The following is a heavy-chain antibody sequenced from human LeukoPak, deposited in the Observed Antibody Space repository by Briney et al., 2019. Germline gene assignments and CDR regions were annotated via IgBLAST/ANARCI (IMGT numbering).Heavy chain of an antibody. J-gene: IGHJ4*02. D-gene: IGHD5-18*01. V-gene: IGHV3-23*01. Sequence: PGGSLRLSCAASGFTFDDYAMHWVRQAPGKGLEWVSIISGSGRDTYYADSVKGRFTISRDKSKNTLYPQMNSLRAEDTAVYYCARGFGLWLPLDYWGQGTLVTVSS. CDR2: ISGSGRDT. CDR1: GFTFDDYA. CDR3: ARGFGLWLPLDY.